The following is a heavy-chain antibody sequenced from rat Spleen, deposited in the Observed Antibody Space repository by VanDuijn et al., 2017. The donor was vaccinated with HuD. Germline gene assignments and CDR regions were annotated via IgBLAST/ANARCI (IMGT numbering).Heavy chain of an antibody. J-gene: IGHJ3*01. V-gene: IGHV5-31*01. CDR2: ITNTGGST. D-gene: IGHD1-1*01. CDR1: GFTFNNYW. CDR3: TTVLQGHGFAY. Sequence: EVQLVESGGGLVQPGRSLKLSCAASGFTFNNYWMTWIRQAPGKGLEWVASITNTGGSTYYPDSGKGRFTISRDNAKSTLYLQMNSLRSEDTATYYCTTVLQGHGFAYWGQGTLVTVSS.